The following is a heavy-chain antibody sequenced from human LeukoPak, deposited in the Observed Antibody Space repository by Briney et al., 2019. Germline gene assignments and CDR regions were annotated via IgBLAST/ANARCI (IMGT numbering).Heavy chain of an antibody. V-gene: IGHV1-8*01. CDR2: MNPNSGNT. Sequence: ASVKVSCKASGYTFTSYDINWVRQATGQGLEWMGWMNPNSGNTGYAQKFQGRVTMTRNTSISTAYMELSSLRSEDTAVYYCARGRDYYDSSGYAIIQFDYWGQGTLVTVSS. CDR1: GYTFTSYD. D-gene: IGHD3-22*01. J-gene: IGHJ4*02. CDR3: ARGRDYYDSSGYAIIQFDY.